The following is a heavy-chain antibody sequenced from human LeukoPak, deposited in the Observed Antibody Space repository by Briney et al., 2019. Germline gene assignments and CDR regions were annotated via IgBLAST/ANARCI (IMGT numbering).Heavy chain of an antibody. CDR2: IRYDGSNK. V-gene: IGHV3-30*02. CDR1: GFTFSSYG. CDR3: AKDRSGSYPGFDY. Sequence: GGSLRLSCAASGFTFSSYGMHWVRQAPGKGLEWVAFIRYDGSNKYYADSVKGRFTISRDNSKNTLYLQMNSLRAEDTAVYYCAKDRSGSYPGFDYWGQGTLVTVSS. J-gene: IGHJ4*02. D-gene: IGHD1-26*01.